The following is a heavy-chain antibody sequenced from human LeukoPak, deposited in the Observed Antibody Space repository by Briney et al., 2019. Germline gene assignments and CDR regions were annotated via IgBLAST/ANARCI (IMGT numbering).Heavy chain of an antibody. Sequence: SETLSLTCTVSGDSISSYYLNWIRQPPGKGLEWIGYIFYTGSTDYNPSLKSRVTMSVDTSKNQFSLKLSSVTAADTAVYYCAREDSSGSAFGIWGQGTMVTVSS. D-gene: IGHD5-18*01. CDR2: IFYTGST. J-gene: IGHJ3*02. CDR3: AREDSSGSAFGI. V-gene: IGHV4-59*01. CDR1: GDSISSYY.